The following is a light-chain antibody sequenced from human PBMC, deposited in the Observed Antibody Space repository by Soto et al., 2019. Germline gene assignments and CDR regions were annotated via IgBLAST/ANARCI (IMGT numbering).Light chain of an antibody. J-gene: IGLJ1*01. CDR2: EVS. CDR1: SSDVGGYNY. Sequence: QSVLTQPPSASGSPGQSVTISCTGTSSDVGGYNYVSWYQQHPGKAPKLMIYEVSRRPSGVPHRFSGSKSGNTASLTVSGLQAEDEADYYCNSYAGSNNDVFGTGTKLTVL. CDR3: NSYAGSNNDV. V-gene: IGLV2-8*01.